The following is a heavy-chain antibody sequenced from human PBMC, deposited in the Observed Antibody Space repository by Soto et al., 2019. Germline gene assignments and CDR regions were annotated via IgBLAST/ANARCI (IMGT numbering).Heavy chain of an antibody. Sequence: PSETLSLTCTVSGGSINTFYWSWVRQPAGKGLEWVSSISNRGSDTYYVDSVKGRFTISRDNSKNTLYLQMNSLRAEDTAVYYCAKDTYSSSWYFWGQGTLVTVSS. CDR3: AKDTYSSSWYF. D-gene: IGHD6-13*01. CDR1: GGSINTFY. CDR2: ISNRGSDT. J-gene: IGHJ4*02. V-gene: IGHV3-23*01.